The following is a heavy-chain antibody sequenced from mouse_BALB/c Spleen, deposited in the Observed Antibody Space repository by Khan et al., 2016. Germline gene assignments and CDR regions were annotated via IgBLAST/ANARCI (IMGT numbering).Heavy chain of an antibody. CDR3: ARSRYYYGSSRYFDV. D-gene: IGHD1-1*01. J-gene: IGHJ1*01. V-gene: IGHV9-3-1*01. CDR2: INTYSGES. Sequence: QIQLVQSGPELKKPGKTVKISCKASGYTFTNYGMNWVKQAPGKGLKWMGWINTYSGESTYADDFKGRFAFSLETSANTASLQINNLKNEDTATYFCARSRYYYGSSRYFDVWGAGTTVTVSS. CDR1: GYTFTNYG.